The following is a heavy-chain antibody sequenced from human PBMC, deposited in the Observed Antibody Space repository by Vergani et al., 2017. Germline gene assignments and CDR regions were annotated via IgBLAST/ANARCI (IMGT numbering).Heavy chain of an antibody. CDR2: IHHSGDT. V-gene: IGHV4-38-2*01. CDR3: ARHRGSGGFFPSSYFYGMGV. J-gene: IGHJ6*04. D-gene: IGHD3-10*01. Sequence: QVQLQESGPGLVKPSETLTLTCDVSDSSIMTNPYWGWFRQSPGKGLEWIGCIHHSGDTHYNSSLKSRVSISIVSSSKFSLSLTSVTAADTAIYYCARHRGSGGFFPSSYFYGMGVWGDGATVAVSS. CDR1: DSSIMTNPY.